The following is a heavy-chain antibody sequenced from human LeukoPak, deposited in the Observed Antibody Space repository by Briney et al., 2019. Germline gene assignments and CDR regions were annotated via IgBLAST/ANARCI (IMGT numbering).Heavy chain of an antibody. CDR3: VTRLCSISACRASSYLSFDV. J-gene: IGHJ6*04. CDR2: VRQDGGEG. Sequence: PGGSLRLSCAASGFTFSSYAMSGVRQAPGRGLEWVANVRQDGGEGHYVDSVKGRFTVSRDNAENSLYLQLNSLRVEDTAVYYCVTRLCSISACRASSYLSFDVWGKGTTVTVSS. D-gene: IGHD3-10*02. CDR1: GFTFSSYA. V-gene: IGHV3-7*01.